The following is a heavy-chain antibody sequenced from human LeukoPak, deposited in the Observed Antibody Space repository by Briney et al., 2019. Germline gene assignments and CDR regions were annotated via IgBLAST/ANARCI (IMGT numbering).Heavy chain of an antibody. CDR1: GFTFSSYW. J-gene: IGHJ4*02. CDR2: INSDGSSR. V-gene: IGHV3-74*01. Sequence: GGSLRLSCAASGFTFSSYWMHWVRQAPGKGRVWVSRINSDGSSRSYADSVKGRFTISRDNAKNTLNVQMKSLRAEDTAVYYCARVNYYDSSGYSPFDYWGQGTLVTVSS. CDR3: ARVNYYDSSGYSPFDY. D-gene: IGHD3-22*01.